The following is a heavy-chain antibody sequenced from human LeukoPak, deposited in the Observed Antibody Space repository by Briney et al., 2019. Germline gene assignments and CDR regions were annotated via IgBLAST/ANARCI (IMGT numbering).Heavy chain of an antibody. J-gene: IGHJ5*02. Sequence: RASVKVSCKASGGTFSSYAISWVRQAPGQGLEWMGGIIPIFGTANYAQKFQGRVTITADESTSTAYMELSSLRSEDTAVYYCARGGKGQLVRFDPWGQGTLVTVSS. CDR1: GGTFSSYA. D-gene: IGHD6-6*01. CDR2: IIPIFGTA. CDR3: ARGGKGQLVRFDP. V-gene: IGHV1-69*13.